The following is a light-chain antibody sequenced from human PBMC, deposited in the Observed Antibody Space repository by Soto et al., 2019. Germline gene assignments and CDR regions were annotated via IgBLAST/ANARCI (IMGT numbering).Light chain of an antibody. CDR3: QQYNNWHRAT. V-gene: IGKV3-15*01. J-gene: IGKJ4*01. Sequence: EIWMTQYPATLSVSPGERATLSCRASQSISSNLAWYQQKPGQAPRLLMFRTSSRATGFPARFSGSGSGTEFNLTISSLKSEDFGVYYCQQYNNWHRATFGGGTKVDIK. CDR2: RTS. CDR1: QSISSN.